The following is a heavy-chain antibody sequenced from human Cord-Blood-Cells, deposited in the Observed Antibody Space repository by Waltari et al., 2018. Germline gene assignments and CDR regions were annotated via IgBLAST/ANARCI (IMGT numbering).Heavy chain of an antibody. CDR2: ISSSISYI. CDR3: ARVSKLGRDAFDI. D-gene: IGHD7-27*01. CDR1: GFTFSIYS. Sequence: EVQLVESGGGLVKPGGSLRLSCAASGFTFSIYSMNWVRQAPGKGLEWSSSISSSISYIYYADSVKGRFTISRDNAKNSLYLQMNSLRAEDTAVYYCARVSKLGRDAFDIWGQGTMVTVSS. V-gene: IGHV3-21*01. J-gene: IGHJ3*02.